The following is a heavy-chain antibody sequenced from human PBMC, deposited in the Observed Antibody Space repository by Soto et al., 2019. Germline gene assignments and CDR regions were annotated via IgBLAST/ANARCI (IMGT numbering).Heavy chain of an antibody. CDR1: GYTLTSSD. Sequence: ASVMVSCKASGYTLTSSDINWVRQAPGQGLEWMGWINAGNGNTEYSQKFQGRVTITRDTSASTAYMELSSLRSEDTAVYYCARGPLDRPPYFDYWGQGTLVSVSS. CDR2: INAGNGNT. CDR3: ARGPLDRPPYFDY. V-gene: IGHV1-3*01. J-gene: IGHJ4*02.